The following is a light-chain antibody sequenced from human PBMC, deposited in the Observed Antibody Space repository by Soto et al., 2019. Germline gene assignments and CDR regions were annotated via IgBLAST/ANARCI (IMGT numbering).Light chain of an antibody. J-gene: IGKJ5*01. V-gene: IGKV3-15*01. CDR2: DIS. CDR1: QDVTTN. Sequence: TGMTPTQRTLSASGKGVALGCCSTTQDVTTNFAWYQLKRGQPPRLLIYDISTRATGVPARFSGSGSGTEFNLGLRALQSEDSALPFCQGSHTSPFNCAQGTRLEIK. CDR3: QGSHTSPFN.